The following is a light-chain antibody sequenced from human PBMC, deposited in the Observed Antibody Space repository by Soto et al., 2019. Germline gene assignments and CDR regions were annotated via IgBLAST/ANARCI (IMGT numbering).Light chain of an antibody. CDR3: CSYAGSSTFVV. Sequence: QAVVTQPPSASGTPGQRVNISCSGSSSNIGSNYVYWYRQFPGTAPKLLIQRNNQRPSGVPARFSGSKSGTSASLAISGLQAEDEADYYCCSYAGSSTFVVFGGGTKVTVL. J-gene: IGLJ2*01. CDR1: SSNIGSNY. CDR2: RNN. V-gene: IGLV1-47*01.